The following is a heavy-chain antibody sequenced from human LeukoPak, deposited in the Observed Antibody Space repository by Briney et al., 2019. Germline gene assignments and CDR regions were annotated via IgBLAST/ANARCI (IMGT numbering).Heavy chain of an antibody. V-gene: IGHV7-4-1*02. CDR2: INTNTGNP. Sequence: ASGKVSCKASGYTFTSYAMNWVRQAPGQGLEWMGWINTNTGNPTYAQGFTGRFVFSLDTSVSTAYLQISSLKAEDTAVYYCARDYYDFWSGYCPCFDYWGQGTLVTVSS. CDR1: GYTFTSYA. D-gene: IGHD3-3*01. CDR3: ARDYYDFWSGYCPCFDY. J-gene: IGHJ4*02.